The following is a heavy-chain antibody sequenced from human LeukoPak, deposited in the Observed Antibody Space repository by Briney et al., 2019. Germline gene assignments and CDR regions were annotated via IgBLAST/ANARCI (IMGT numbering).Heavy chain of an antibody. J-gene: IGHJ4*02. CDR1: GYSISSGYY. Sequence: IPSETLSLTCTVSGYSISSGYYWSWIRQPPGKGLEWIGYIYYSGSTNYNPSLKSRVTISVDTSKNQFSLKLSSVTAADTAVYYCAGGSGYPRGDFDYWGQGTLVTVSS. CDR3: AGGSGYPRGDFDY. D-gene: IGHD3-22*01. V-gene: IGHV4-38-2*02. CDR2: IYYSGST.